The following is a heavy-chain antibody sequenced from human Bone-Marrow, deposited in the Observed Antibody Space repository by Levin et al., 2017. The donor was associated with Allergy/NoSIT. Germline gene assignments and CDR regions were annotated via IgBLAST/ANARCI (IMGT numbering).Heavy chain of an antibody. J-gene: IGHJ4*02. D-gene: IGHD6-19*01. Sequence: ASVKVSCKISGYTLSKLSMHWVRQAPGRGFEWVGGFAPEDGETIYAQKFQGRVFMTDDISTDIASMELSSLTSEDTAMYYCATGITVVGRGVYFDYWGQGTLSPSPQ. V-gene: IGHV1-24*01. CDR1: GYTLSKLS. CDR2: FAPEDGET. CDR3: ATGITVVGRGVYFDY.